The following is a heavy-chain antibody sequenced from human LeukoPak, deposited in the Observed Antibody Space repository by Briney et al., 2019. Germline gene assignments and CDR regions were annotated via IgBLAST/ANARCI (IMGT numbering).Heavy chain of an antibody. CDR2: INHSGST. D-gene: IGHD6-25*01. CDR3: ARGAALPFDY. Sequence: SETLSLTCAVYGGSFSGYYWSWIRQPPGKGLEWIGEINHSGSTNYNPSLKSRVTISVDTSKNQFSLKLSSVTAADTAVYYCARGAALPFDYWGQGTLVTVSS. J-gene: IGHJ4*02. CDR1: GGSFSGYY. V-gene: IGHV4-34*01.